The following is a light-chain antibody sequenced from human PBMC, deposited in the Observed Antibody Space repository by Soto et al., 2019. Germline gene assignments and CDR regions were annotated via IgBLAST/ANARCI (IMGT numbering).Light chain of an antibody. CDR2: RNN. CDR1: SSNIGSNY. CDR3: AAWDDSLSALM. Sequence: QSVLTQPPSASGTPGQRVTIYCSGSSSNIGSNYVYWYQQLPGTAPKLLIYRNNQRPSGVPDRFSGSKSGTSASLAISGLRSEDEADYYCAAWDDSLSALMFGGGTKLTVL. J-gene: IGLJ3*02. V-gene: IGLV1-47*01.